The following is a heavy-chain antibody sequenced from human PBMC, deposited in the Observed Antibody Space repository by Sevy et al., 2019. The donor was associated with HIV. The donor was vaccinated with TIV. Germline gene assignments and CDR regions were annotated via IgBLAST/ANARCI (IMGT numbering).Heavy chain of an antibody. V-gene: IGHV3-23*01. J-gene: IGHJ6*02. CDR3: AKDFTGFYGMDV. CDR2: ISGIGDNT. D-gene: IGHD3-9*01. Sequence: GGSLRLSCAASGFTFSSYAMSWVRQAPGKGLEWVSGISGIGDNTYYADSVKDRFTISRDTSKNTLYLQMNSLRAEDTAVYYCAKDFTGFYGMDVWGQGTTVTVSS. CDR1: GFTFSSYA.